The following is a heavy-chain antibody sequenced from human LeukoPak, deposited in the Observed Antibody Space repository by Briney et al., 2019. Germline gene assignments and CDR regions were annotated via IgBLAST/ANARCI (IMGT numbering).Heavy chain of an antibody. V-gene: IGHV3-23*01. CDR1: GLTFSSYA. Sequence: GGPLRLSCAASGLTFSSYAMTWVRQAPGKGLEWVSAISGSGGSTYYADSVKGRFTISRDNSKNTLYLQMNSLRAEDTAVYYCAKAAGIAAVSAFDYWGQGTLVTVSS. CDR2: ISGSGGST. D-gene: IGHD6-13*01. CDR3: AKAAGIAAVSAFDY. J-gene: IGHJ4*02.